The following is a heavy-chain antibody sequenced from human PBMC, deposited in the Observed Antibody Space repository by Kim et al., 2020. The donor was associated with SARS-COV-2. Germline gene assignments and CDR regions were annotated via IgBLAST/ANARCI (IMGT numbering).Heavy chain of an antibody. J-gene: IGHJ4*02. D-gene: IGHD4-17*01. CDR2: IYYSGST. Sequence: SETLSLTCTVSGGSISSGGYYWSWIRQHPGKGLEWIGYIYYSGSTYYNPSLKSRVTISVDTSKNQFSLKLSSVTAADTAVYYCARGPAVTTPRWYFDYWGQGTLVTVSS. CDR1: GGSISSGGYY. V-gene: IGHV4-31*03. CDR3: ARGPAVTTPRWYFDY.